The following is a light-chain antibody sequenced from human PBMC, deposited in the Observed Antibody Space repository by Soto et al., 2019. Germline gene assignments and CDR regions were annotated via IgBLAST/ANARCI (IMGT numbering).Light chain of an antibody. CDR3: QQYNNYSWT. J-gene: IGKJ1*01. Sequence: DIQMTQSPSTLSASVGDRVTITCRASQSISSWLAWYQQKPGKAPKLLIYKASSLESGVPSRFSGSGSGTEFTHTISSVPPDDFATYYCQQYNNYSWTFGQGTKVEIK. CDR2: KAS. V-gene: IGKV1-5*03. CDR1: QSISSW.